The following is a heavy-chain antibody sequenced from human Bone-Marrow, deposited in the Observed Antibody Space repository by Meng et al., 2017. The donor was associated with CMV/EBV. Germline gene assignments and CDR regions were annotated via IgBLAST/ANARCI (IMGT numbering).Heavy chain of an antibody. V-gene: IGHV4-34*01. CDR1: GGSFSGYY. J-gene: IGHJ6*02. CDR2: INRGGSA. CDR3: ARSLEWLEGPNYGMDV. Sequence: GSLRLSCAVYGGSFSGYYWSWIRQPPGKGLERIGEINRGGSANYSPSLKSRRTISVDTSKNQFSLKLSSVTAADTAVYYGARSLEWLEGPNYGMDVWGQGTTVTVSS. D-gene: IGHD3-3*01.